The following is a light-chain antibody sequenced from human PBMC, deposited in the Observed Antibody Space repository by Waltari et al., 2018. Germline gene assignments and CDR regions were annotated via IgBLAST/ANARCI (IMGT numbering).Light chain of an antibody. CDR3: QQANNFPRT. CDR2: SAS. V-gene: IGKV1-12*01. Sequence: DIQMTQSPSFVSAFVGDRVTISCRASQNIGSWLAWYQQKPGQAPKLLIYSASSLQSGVPSRFSGTGSGTDFTLTISSLQPEDFATYYCQQANNFPRTFGQGNKLEI. CDR1: QNIGSW. J-gene: IGKJ1*01.